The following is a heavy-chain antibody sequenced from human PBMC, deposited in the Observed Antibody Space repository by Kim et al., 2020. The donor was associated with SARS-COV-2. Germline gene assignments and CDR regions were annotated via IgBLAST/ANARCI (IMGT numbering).Heavy chain of an antibody. D-gene: IGHD2-8*01. CDR1: GFTFSSYA. J-gene: IGHJ4*02. V-gene: IGHV3-23*01. CDR2: ISGSGGST. Sequence: GGSLRLSCAASGFTFSSYAMSWVRQAPGKGLEWVSAISGSGGSTYYADSVKGRFTISRDNSKNTLYLQMNSLRAEDTAVYYCAKDERGGVARPLYFDYWGQGTLVTVSS. CDR3: AKDERGGVARPLYFDY.